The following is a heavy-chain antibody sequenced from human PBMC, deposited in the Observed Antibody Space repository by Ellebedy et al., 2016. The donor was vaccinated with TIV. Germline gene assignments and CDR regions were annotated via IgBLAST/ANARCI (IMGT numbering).Heavy chain of an antibody. CDR2: INPSGGST. Sequence: ASVKVSXKASGYTFTRNSMHWVRQAPGQGLEWMGIINPSGGSTSYAQKFQGRVTMTRDTSTSTVYMELSSLRSEDTAVYYCAVGMVRGVNHFDYWGQGTLVTVSS. CDR3: AVGMVRGVNHFDY. CDR1: GYTFTRNS. V-gene: IGHV1-46*01. D-gene: IGHD3-10*01. J-gene: IGHJ4*02.